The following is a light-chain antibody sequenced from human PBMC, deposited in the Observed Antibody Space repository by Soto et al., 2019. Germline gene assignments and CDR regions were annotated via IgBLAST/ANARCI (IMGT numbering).Light chain of an antibody. CDR2: AAS. J-gene: IGKJ4*01. V-gene: IGKV1-39*01. Sequence: DIQMAHSPSSLSASVGDRVTITCRASQYIDTYLHWYQQKPGKAPKLLIYAASSLQSGVPSRFSGSGSGTYFTLTISILQPEDFASYFCQQTHSVPQTFGGGTKVEIK. CDR3: QQTHSVPQT. CDR1: QYIDTY.